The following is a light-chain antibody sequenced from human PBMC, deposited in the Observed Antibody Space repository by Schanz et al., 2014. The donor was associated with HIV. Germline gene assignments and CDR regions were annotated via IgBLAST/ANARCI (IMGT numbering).Light chain of an antibody. Sequence: QSALTQPPSASGSPGQSVTISCTGTSSDVGGYNYVSWYQQHPGKAPKLMIYEVSERPSGVPDRFSGSKSGNTASLTVSGLQADDEADYFCSSYTSSLTRVFGTGTKLTVL. CDR3: SSYTSSLTRV. J-gene: IGLJ1*01. V-gene: IGLV2-8*01. CDR1: SSDVGGYNY. CDR2: EVS.